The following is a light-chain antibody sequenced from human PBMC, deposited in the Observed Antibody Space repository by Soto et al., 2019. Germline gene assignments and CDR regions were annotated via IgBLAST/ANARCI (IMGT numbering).Light chain of an antibody. J-gene: IGKJ3*01. CDR3: QRYNNWPS. CDR2: DAS. Sequence: IVITQCPGTPYVSSGERATLSFRASQNIDNKLVWYQQKPGQVPRLLIYDASTRATGIPARFSGSGSGTEFTLTISSLQSEDFAVYYCQRYNNWPSFGPGTKVDIK. V-gene: IGKV3-15*01. CDR1: QNIDNK.